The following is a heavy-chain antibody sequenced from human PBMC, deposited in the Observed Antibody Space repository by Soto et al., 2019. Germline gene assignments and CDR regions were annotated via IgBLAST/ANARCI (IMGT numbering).Heavy chain of an antibody. CDR2: IVVGSGNT. D-gene: IGHD2-2*01. CDR3: AADPYCSSTSCYGTPMDV. V-gene: IGHV1-58*01. Sequence: ASVKVSFKASGFTFTSSAVQWVRQARGQRLEWIGWIVVGSGNTNYAQKFQERVTITRDMSTSTAYMELSSLRSEDTAVYYCAADPYCSSTSCYGTPMDVWGQGTTVTVSS. CDR1: GFTFTSSA. J-gene: IGHJ6*02.